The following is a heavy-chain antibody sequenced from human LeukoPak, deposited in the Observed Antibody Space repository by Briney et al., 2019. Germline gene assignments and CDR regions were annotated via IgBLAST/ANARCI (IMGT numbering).Heavy chain of an antibody. CDR1: GFTFSSYS. D-gene: IGHD5-12*01. J-gene: IGHJ4*02. CDR2: ISSSSSYI. Sequence: GGSLRLSCAASGFTFSSYSMNWVRQAPGKGLEWVSSISSSSSYIYYADSVKGRVTISRDNAKNSLYLQMNSLRAEDTAVYYCARDRGYGGYEEAGYWGQGTLVTVSS. V-gene: IGHV3-21*01. CDR3: ARDRGYGGYEEAGY.